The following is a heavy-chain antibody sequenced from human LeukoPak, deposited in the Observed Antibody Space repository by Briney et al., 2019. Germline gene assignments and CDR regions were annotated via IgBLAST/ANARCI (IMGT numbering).Heavy chain of an antibody. V-gene: IGHV3-30*04. CDR3: ARTDTSGWSRPLDC. Sequence: PGGSLRLSCAASGFTFSRYALHWVRQAPGKGLEWVAVISSDGSNKHYAGSVEGRFTISRDNYNNTLLLQMNSLRAEDSAVFYCARTDTSGWSRPLDCWGQGTLVTVSS. D-gene: IGHD6-19*01. CDR2: ISSDGSNK. J-gene: IGHJ4*02. CDR1: GFTFSRYA.